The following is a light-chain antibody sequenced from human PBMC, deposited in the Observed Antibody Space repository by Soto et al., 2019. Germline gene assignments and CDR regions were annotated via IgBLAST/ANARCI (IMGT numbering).Light chain of an antibody. J-gene: IGKJ2*01. CDR2: DAS. Sequence: EIVLTQSPATLSLSPGERATLFCRTSQSVGTYLAWYQHNPGQAPRLLIYDASNRATGIPARFSGSGSGTDFTLTISSPEPGDFAVYYCQQRYNWPNTFGQGTKLEIK. CDR3: QQRYNWPNT. CDR1: QSVGTY. V-gene: IGKV3-11*01.